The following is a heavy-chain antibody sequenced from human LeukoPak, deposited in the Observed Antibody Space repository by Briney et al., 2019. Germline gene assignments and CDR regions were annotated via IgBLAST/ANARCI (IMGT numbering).Heavy chain of an antibody. V-gene: IGHV3-23*01. D-gene: IGHD2-15*01. CDR2: ISGSGGST. Sequence: SGGSLRLSCAASGFTFSSYAMSWVRQAPGKGLEWVSAISGSGGSTYYADSVKGRLTISRDNSKNTLYLQMNSLRAEDTAVYYCAKVEAAKLSYMDVWGKGTTVTVSS. J-gene: IGHJ6*03. CDR1: GFTFSSYA. CDR3: AKVEAAKLSYMDV.